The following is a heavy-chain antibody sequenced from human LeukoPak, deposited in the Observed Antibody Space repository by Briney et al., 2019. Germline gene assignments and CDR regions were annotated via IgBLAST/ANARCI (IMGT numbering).Heavy chain of an antibody. V-gene: IGHV1-46*01. Sequence: ASVKVSCKASGYTFTSYYMHGVRQAPGQGLELMGIINPSGGSTSYAQKFQGRVTMTRDTSTSTVYMELSSLRSEDTAVYYCASGGYSYGFDYWGQGTLVTVSS. CDR3: ASGGYSYGFDY. CDR2: INPSGGST. D-gene: IGHD5-18*01. J-gene: IGHJ4*02. CDR1: GYTFTSYY.